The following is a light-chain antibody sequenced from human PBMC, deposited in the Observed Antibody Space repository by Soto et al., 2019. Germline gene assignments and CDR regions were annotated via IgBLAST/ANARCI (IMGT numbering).Light chain of an antibody. CDR1: QSVSSSL. V-gene: IGKV3-20*01. Sequence: EIVLTQSPGTLSLSPGVRATLSCRASQSVSSSLLAWYQQKPGQAPRLLIYGASSRATGIPDRFSGSGSGTDFTLTISGLEPEDFAVYYCQQYGSSPWTFGQGTKVEIK. J-gene: IGKJ1*01. CDR2: GAS. CDR3: QQYGSSPWT.